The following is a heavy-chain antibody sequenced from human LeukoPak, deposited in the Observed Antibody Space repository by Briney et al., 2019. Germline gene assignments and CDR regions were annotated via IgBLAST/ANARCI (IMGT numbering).Heavy chain of an antibody. V-gene: IGHV4-30-4*01. D-gene: IGHD1-26*01. CDR3: ARHNSETDYQFGY. Sequence: SETLSLTCTVSGGSISSGDYYWSWIRQPPGKGLEWIGYIYYSGSTYYNPSLKSRVTISVDTSKNQFSLKLSSVTAADTAVYYCARHNSETDYQFGYWGQGTLVTVSS. CDR2: IYYSGST. J-gene: IGHJ4*02. CDR1: GGSISSGDYY.